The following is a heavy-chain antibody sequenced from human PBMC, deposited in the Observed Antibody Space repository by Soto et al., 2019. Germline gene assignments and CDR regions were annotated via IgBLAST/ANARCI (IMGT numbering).Heavy chain of an antibody. CDR2: ISGSGGST. Sequence: EVQLLESGGGLVQPGGSLRLSCAASGFTFSSYAMSWVRQAPGKGLEWVSAISGSGGSTYYADSVKGRFTISRDNSKKTLYLQMNSLRAEDTAVYYCAKAWDIVVVQAARSAPNWFDPWGQGTLVTVSS. D-gene: IGHD2-2*01. CDR1: GFTFSSYA. J-gene: IGHJ5*02. CDR3: AKAWDIVVVQAARSAPNWFDP. V-gene: IGHV3-23*01.